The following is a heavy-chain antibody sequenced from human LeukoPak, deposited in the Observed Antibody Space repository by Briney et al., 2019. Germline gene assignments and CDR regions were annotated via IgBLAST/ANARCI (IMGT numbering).Heavy chain of an antibody. CDR2: INPNSGGT. D-gene: IGHD1-14*01. Sequence: ASVKVSCKASGYTFTGYYMHWVRQAPGQGLEWMGWINPNSGGTNYTQKFQGRVTMTRDTSISTAYMELSRLRSDDTAVYSCARPAVTTDAFDVWGQGTMATVSS. CDR1: GYTFTGYY. CDR3: ARPAVTTDAFDV. J-gene: IGHJ3*01. V-gene: IGHV1-2*02.